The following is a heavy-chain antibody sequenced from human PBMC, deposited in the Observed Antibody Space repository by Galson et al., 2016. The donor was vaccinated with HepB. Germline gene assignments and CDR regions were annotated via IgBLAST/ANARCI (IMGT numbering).Heavy chain of an antibody. CDR3: AKAQGPHHQMYHYFDY. Sequence: SLRLSCAASGITFSRYAMSWVRQAPGKGLEWVSGLSDSGGSTDYTGSVKGRFTISRDNSKNTLYLQMNSLRAEDTAVYYCAKAQGPHHQMYHYFDYGGQGTRVTVSS. V-gene: IGHV3-23*01. J-gene: IGHJ4*02. CDR2: LSDSGGST. D-gene: IGHD2-2*01. CDR1: GITFSRYA.